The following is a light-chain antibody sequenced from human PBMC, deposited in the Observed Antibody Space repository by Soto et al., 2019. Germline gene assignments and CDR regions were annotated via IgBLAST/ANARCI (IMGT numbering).Light chain of an antibody. V-gene: IGLV2-23*01. CDR2: EGS. J-gene: IGLJ3*02. Sequence: QSVLTQPASVSGSPGQSITITCTGTSSDVGSYNLVSWYQQQPGKAPKVMIYEGSKRPSGISKRFSGSKSGYTASLTISGLQAEDEADYYCCSYAGSSTWVFGGGTKLTVL. CDR1: SSDVGSYNL. CDR3: CSYAGSSTWV.